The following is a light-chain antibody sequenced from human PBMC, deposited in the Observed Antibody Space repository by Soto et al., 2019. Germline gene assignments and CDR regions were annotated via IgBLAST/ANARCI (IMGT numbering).Light chain of an antibody. J-gene: IGKJ5*01. CDR1: QDISNY. CDR3: QQYESLPLT. V-gene: IGKV1-33*01. CDR2: DAS. Sequence: DIQMTQSPSSLSASVGDRVTITCQASQDISNYLNWYQQKPGKAPKLLIYDASNLETGVPSRFSGSGSVTGFTFTISSLQPEDFATYYCQQYESLPLTFGQGTRLEIK.